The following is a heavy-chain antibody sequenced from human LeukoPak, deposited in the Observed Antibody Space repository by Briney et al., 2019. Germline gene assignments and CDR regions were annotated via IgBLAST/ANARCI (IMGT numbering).Heavy chain of an antibody. D-gene: IGHD2-8*01. CDR2: ISSSSSYI. CDR1: GFTFSSYS. J-gene: IGHJ5*02. Sequence: GGPLRLSCAASGFTFSSYSMNWVRQAPGKGLEWVSSISSSSSYIYYADSVKGRFTISRDNAKNSLYLQMNSLRAEDTAVYYCAREVYCTNGVCYSSWGQGTLVTVSS. V-gene: IGHV3-21*01. CDR3: AREVYCTNGVCYSS.